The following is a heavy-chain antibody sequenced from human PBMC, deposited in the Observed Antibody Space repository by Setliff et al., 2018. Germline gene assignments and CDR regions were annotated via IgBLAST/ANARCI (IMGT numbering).Heavy chain of an antibody. CDR2: INHRGFT. V-gene: IGHV4-34*01. CDR3: ARGRIAERPEAIDY. D-gene: IGHD6-6*01. CDR1: GESFDNHY. J-gene: IGHJ4*02. Sequence: LTCAVYGESFDNHYWTWIRQPPGERLEWIGEINHRGFTDYKPSLKSRLTMSVDTSRDQFSLNLGSVTAADTGVYYCARGRIAERPEAIDYWGQGTPVTVSS.